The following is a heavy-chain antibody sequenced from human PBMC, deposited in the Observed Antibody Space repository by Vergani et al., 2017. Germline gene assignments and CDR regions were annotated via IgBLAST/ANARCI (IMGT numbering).Heavy chain of an antibody. V-gene: IGHV4-30-2*01. CDR1: GGSISSGGYY. CDR2: IYHSGST. J-gene: IGHJ3*02. CDR3: ARQLLPHTMDIVVVVAASGAFDI. D-gene: IGHD2-15*01. Sequence: QLQLQESGSGLVKPSQTLSLTCDVSGGSISSGGYYWSWIRQPPGKGLEWIGYIYHSGSTYYNPSLKSRVNLSVDRSKNQFSLKLSSVTAADTAVYYFARQLLPHTMDIVVVVAASGAFDIWGQGTMVTVSS.